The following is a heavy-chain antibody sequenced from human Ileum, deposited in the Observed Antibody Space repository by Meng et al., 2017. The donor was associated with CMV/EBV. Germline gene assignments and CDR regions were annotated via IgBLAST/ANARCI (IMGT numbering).Heavy chain of an antibody. D-gene: IGHD5-18*01. CDR2: IIPIFGTA. Sequence: SVKVSCKASGGTFSSYAISWVRQAPGQGLEWMVGIIPIFGTANYAQKFQGRVTITTDESTSTAYMELSSLRSEDTAVYYCARDRVTRALRDYYYYGMDVWGQGTTVTVSS. CDR1: GGTFSSYA. CDR3: ARDRVTRALRDYYYYGMDV. V-gene: IGHV1-69*05. J-gene: IGHJ6*02.